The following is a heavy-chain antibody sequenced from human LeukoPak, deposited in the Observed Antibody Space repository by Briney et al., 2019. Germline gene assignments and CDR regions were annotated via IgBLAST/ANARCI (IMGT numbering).Heavy chain of an antibody. CDR2: ISYDGSNK. Sequence: GGSLRLSCAASGFTFSSYAMHWVRQAPGKGLEWVAVISYDGSNKYYADSVKGRFTISRDNSKNTLYLQMNSLRAEDTAVYYCARENYYDSSGYYYLYPWFDPWGQGTLVTVSS. J-gene: IGHJ5*02. CDR1: GFTFSSYA. CDR3: ARENYYDSSGYYYLYPWFDP. V-gene: IGHV3-30-3*01. D-gene: IGHD3-22*01.